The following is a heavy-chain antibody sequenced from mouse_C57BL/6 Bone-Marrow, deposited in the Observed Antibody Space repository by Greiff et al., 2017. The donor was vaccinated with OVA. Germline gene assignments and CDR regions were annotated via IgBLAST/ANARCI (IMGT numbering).Heavy chain of an antibody. CDR1: GYSFTGYY. CDR3: AREDYDYDGDYLDY. V-gene: IGHV1-42*01. Sequence: VQLQQSGPELVKPGASVKISCKASGYSFTGYYMNWVKQSPEKSLEWIGEINPSTGGTTYNQKFKAKATLTVYKSSSTAYMQLKSLTSEDSAVYYCAREDYDYDGDYLDYWGQGTTLTVSS. J-gene: IGHJ2*01. D-gene: IGHD2-4*01. CDR2: INPSTGGT.